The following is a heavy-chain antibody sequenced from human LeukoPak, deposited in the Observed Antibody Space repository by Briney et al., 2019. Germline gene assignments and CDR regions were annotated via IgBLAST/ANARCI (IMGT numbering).Heavy chain of an antibody. CDR1: GYTFTGYY. CDR2: INPNTGGT. D-gene: IGHD1-26*01. Sequence: EASVKVSCXASGYTFTGYYMHWVRQAPGQGLEWMAWINPNTGGTNYAQKFQGRVTMTRDTTISAAFMELSRLTSDDTAVYYCASYPRYSSSPPFDYWGQGTLVTVSS. CDR3: ASYPRYSSSPPFDY. J-gene: IGHJ4*02. V-gene: IGHV1-2*02.